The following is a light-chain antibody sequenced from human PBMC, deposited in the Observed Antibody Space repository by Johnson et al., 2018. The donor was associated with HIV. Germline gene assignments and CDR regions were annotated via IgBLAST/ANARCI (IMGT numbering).Light chain of an antibody. Sequence: QPVLTQPPSVSVAPGQRVTRSYSGSSSNIGNNYVSWYQQLPGTAPKLLIYDNHKRPSRIPDRFSGSKSGTSATLGITGLQTGDEAVYYCGTWDCSLSAVYVFGTGTKVSVL. CDR1: SSNIGNNY. CDR3: GTWDCSLSAVYV. CDR2: DNH. J-gene: IGLJ1*01. V-gene: IGLV1-51*01.